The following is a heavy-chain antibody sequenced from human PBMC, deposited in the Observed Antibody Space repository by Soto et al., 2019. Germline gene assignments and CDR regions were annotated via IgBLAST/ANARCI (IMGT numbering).Heavy chain of an antibody. J-gene: IGHJ4*02. Sequence: QVPLQQWGAGLLKPSETLSLTCAVYGGSFSGYYWSWIRQPPGKGLEWIGEINHSGSTNYNPSLKSRVTISVDTSKNQFSLKLSSVTAADTAVYYCARGRGVGATPRDFDYWGQGTLVTVSS. D-gene: IGHD1-26*01. CDR2: INHSGST. V-gene: IGHV4-34*01. CDR3: ARGRGVGATPRDFDY. CDR1: GGSFSGYY.